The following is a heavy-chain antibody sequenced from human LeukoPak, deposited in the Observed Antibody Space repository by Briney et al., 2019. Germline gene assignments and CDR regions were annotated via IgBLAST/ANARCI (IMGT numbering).Heavy chain of an antibody. D-gene: IGHD3-22*01. CDR1: GGSFSGYY. CDR3: SRGAGYYSDSSGYPEITHPFDY. Sequence: SETLSLTCAVYGGSFSGYYWSWIRHPPGKGLDWVGEINHSGSTNYNPTINSRGTITVDTSKNQFSLNLTSVTAADTAAAYYSRGAGYYSDSSGYPEITHPFDYWGEGTLVSVSS. CDR2: INHSGST. V-gene: IGHV4-34*01. J-gene: IGHJ4*02.